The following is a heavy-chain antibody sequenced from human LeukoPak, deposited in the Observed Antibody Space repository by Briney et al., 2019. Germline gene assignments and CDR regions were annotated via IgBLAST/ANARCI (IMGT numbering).Heavy chain of an antibody. V-gene: IGHV4-59*08. CDR3: ARYLRSVDY. CDR2: IYYSGST. D-gene: IGHD3-3*01. Sequence: SETLSLTCTVSGGSISTYYWSWIRQPPGKGLEWIGYIYYSGSTNYNPSLKSRVTISVDTSKNQFSLKLSSVTAADTAVYYCARYLRSVDYWGQGTLVTVSS. J-gene: IGHJ4*02. CDR1: GGSISTYY.